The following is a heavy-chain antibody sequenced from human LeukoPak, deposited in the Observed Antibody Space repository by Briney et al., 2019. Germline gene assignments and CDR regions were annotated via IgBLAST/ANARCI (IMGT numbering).Heavy chain of an antibody. V-gene: IGHV1-18*04. Sequence: ASVKVFCKASGYTFTSYGISWVRQAPGQGLEWMGWISAYNGNTNYAQKLQGRVTMTTDTSTSTAYMELRSLRSDDTAVYYCARGGLVRGSGWYGPHRPSYFDYWGQGTLVTVSS. CDR3: ARGGLVRGSGWYGPHRPSYFDY. CDR1: GYTFTSYG. D-gene: IGHD6-19*01. CDR2: ISAYNGNT. J-gene: IGHJ4*02.